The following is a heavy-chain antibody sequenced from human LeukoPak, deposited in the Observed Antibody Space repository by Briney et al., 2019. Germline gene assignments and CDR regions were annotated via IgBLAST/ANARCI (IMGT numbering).Heavy chain of an antibody. D-gene: IGHD2-2*01. CDR2: ISSSGSTI. CDR3: ARDRAYQLPNYGMDV. CDR1: GLTFSDYY. V-gene: IGHV3-11*01. J-gene: IGHJ6*02. Sequence: GGSLRLSCAASGLTFSDYYMSWIRQAPGKGLEWVSYISSSGSTIYYADSVKGRFTISRDNAKNSLYLQMNSLRAEDTAVYYCARDRAYQLPNYGMDVWGQGTTVTVSS.